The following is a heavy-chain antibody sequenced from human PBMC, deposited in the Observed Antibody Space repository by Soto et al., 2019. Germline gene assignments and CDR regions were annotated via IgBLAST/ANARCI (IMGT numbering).Heavy chain of an antibody. CDR2: ISAYNGNT. J-gene: IGHJ6*02. CDR1: GYTFTSYG. Sequence: ASVKVSCKASGYTFTSYGISWARQAPGQGLGWKGWISAYNGNTNYAQKLQGRVTMTTDTSTSTAYMELRSLRSDDTAVYYCARDLVRGVIYYYYGMDVWGQGTTVTVSS. V-gene: IGHV1-18*04. D-gene: IGHD3-10*01. CDR3: ARDLVRGVIYYYYGMDV.